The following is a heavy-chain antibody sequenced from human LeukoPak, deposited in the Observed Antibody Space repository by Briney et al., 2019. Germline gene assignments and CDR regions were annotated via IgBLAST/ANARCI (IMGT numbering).Heavy chain of an antibody. J-gene: IGHJ4*02. V-gene: IGHV4-31*03. Sequence: SETLSLTCTVSGGSISSGAYCWNWIRQRPGKGLEWIGYIFHSGSTYYKPSVKSRVTISVDTSKNQLSLRLTSVTAVDTAVYYCARDRRDGYSVWGQGTQVTVSS. D-gene: IGHD5-24*01. CDR3: ARDRRDGYSV. CDR2: IFHSGST. CDR1: GGSISSGAYC.